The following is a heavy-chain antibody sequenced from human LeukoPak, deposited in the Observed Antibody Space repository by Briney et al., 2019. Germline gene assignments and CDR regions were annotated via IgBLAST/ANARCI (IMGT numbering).Heavy chain of an antibody. Sequence: GGSLRLSCAASGFTFSSYAMHWVRQAPGKGLEWVAVISYDGSNKYYADSVKGRFTISRDNSKNTLYLQMNSLRAEDTAVYYCAKATLIAAAGRIHWGQGTLVTVSS. CDR1: GFTFSSYA. CDR3: AKATLIAAAGRIH. J-gene: IGHJ4*02. CDR2: ISYDGSNK. D-gene: IGHD6-13*01. V-gene: IGHV3-30*04.